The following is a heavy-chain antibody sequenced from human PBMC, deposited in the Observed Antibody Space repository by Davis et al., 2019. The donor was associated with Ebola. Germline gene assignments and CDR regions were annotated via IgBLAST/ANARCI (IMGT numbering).Heavy chain of an antibody. CDR1: GFTVSSNY. CDR2: IYSGGST. CDR3: ARDGMTTVTTEPFQH. Sequence: PGGSLRLSCAASGFTVSSNYMSWVRQAPGKGLEWVSVIYSGGSTYYADSVKGRFTISRDNSKNTLYLQMNSLRAEDTAVYYCARDGMTTVTTEPFQHWGQGTLVTVSS. V-gene: IGHV3-53*01. J-gene: IGHJ1*01. D-gene: IGHD4-17*01.